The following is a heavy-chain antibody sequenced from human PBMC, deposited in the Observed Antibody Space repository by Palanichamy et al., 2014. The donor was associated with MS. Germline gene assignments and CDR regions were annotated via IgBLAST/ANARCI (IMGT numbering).Heavy chain of an antibody. CDR1: GFTFSNYA. CDR2: ISYDGYNK. Sequence: QVRLVEPGGGAVQPGGSLRLSCTSSGFTFSNYAMHWVRQAPGKGLEWLSFISYDGYNKYYADSLKGRFTISRDNSKNTVYLQMNSLKSEDTALYYCARDRYGDYVTHWPDPWGQGTLVTVSS. V-gene: IGHV3-30*03. D-gene: IGHD4-17*01. CDR3: ARDRYGDYVTHWPDP. J-gene: IGHJ5*02.